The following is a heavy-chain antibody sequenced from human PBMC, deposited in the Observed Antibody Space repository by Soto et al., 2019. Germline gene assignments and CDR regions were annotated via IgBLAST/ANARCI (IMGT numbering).Heavy chain of an antibody. CDR2: ISSSGSTI. CDR1: GFTFSSYE. CDR3: ASEASIAARRSFDY. J-gene: IGHJ4*02. V-gene: IGHV3-48*03. D-gene: IGHD6-6*01. Sequence: GGSLRLSCAASGFTFSSYEMHWVRQAPGKGLEWVSYISSSGSTIYYADSVKGRFTISRDNAKNSLYLQMNSLRAEDTAVYYCASEASIAARRSFDYWGQGTLVTVSS.